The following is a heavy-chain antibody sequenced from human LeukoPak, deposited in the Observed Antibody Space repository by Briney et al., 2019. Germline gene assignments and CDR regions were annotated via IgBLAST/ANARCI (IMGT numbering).Heavy chain of an antibody. J-gene: IGHJ4*02. D-gene: IGHD3-22*01. V-gene: IGHV4-4*02. Sequence: SGTLSLTCAVSGGSISSSSWWSWVRQPPGKGLEWIGEIYHSGNTNYNPSLKSRVTISVDTSKNQFSLKLSSVTAADTAVYYCARAPNYYDSSGYYYYFDYWGQGTLVTVSS. CDR3: ARAPNYYDSSGYYYYFDY. CDR1: GGSISSSSW. CDR2: IYHSGNT.